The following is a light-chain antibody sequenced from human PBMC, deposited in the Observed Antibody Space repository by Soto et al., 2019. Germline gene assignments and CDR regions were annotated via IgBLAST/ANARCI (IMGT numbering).Light chain of an antibody. V-gene: IGKV3D-20*02. J-gene: IGKJ5*01. CDR3: QQRSNWPRT. CDR1: QSVSNTY. Sequence: EIVLTQSPATLSLSPGGRATLSCRASQSVSNTYLAWYQQKPGQAPRLLIYGASSRATGFPDRFSGSGSGTDFTLTISRLEPEDFAVYYCQQRSNWPRTFGQGTRLEIK. CDR2: GAS.